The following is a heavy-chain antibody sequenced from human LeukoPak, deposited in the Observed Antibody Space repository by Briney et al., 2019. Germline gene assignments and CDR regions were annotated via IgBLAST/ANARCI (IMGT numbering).Heavy chain of an antibody. D-gene: IGHD3-10*01. J-gene: IGHJ4*02. V-gene: IGHV3-9*01. CDR3: AKARRPYYYGSGRGEVFDY. Sequence: GSTGYPDSVKGRFTISRDNAENSLYLQMNSLRTEDTALYYCAKARRPYYYGSGRGEVFDYWGQGTLVTVSS. CDR2: GST.